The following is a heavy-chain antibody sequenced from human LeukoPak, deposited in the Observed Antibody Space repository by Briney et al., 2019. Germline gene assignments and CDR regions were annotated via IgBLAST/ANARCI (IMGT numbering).Heavy chain of an antibody. V-gene: IGHV3-74*01. CDR2: ISGDGRTT. J-gene: IGHJ4*02. CDR3: VDYGER. D-gene: IGHD4-17*01. Sequence: ETLSLTCAVSGYSISSGYYWGWIRQPPGKGLEWVSRISGDGRTTSYADSVKGRFTISRDNAKNTLYLQMNSLRVEDTAVYYCVDYGERWGQGTLVTVSS. CDR1: GYSISSGYY.